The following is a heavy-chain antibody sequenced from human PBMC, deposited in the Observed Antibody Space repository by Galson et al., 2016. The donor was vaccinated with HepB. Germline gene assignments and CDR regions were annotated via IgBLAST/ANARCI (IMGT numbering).Heavy chain of an antibody. Sequence: ETLSLTCTVSGGSISAHYWTWIRQPAGKGLQWIGRIYTGGTANYNPSLKSRATLSLDTSKNQLSLELISVTAAATAVYYCARGTRDPPRERTTATWGTDTFDPWGQGILVTVSS. CDR2: IYTGGTA. CDR1: GGSISAHY. CDR3: ARGTRDPPRERTTATWGTDTFDP. D-gene: IGHD1-1*01. J-gene: IGHJ5*02. V-gene: IGHV4-4*07.